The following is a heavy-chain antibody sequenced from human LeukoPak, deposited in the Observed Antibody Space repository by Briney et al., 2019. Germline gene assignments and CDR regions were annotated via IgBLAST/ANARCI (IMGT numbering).Heavy chain of an antibody. Sequence: GGSLRLSCAASGFTFSSYAMHWVRQAPGKGLEWVAVISYDGSNQYFADSVKGRFTISRDSSKNTLYLQMNSLRAEDTAVYYCARPPAGVVAAPFLIWGQGTMVTLSS. D-gene: IGHD2-15*01. CDR1: GFTFSSYA. CDR3: ARPPAGVVAAPFLI. CDR2: ISYDGSNQ. J-gene: IGHJ3*02. V-gene: IGHV3-30*04.